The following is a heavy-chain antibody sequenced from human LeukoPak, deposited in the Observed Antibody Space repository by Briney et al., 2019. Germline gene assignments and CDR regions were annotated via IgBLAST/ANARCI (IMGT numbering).Heavy chain of an antibody. CDR2: IRYDGSNK. V-gene: IGHV3-30*02. D-gene: IGHD5-24*01. CDR3: AKDPTRDGWEGNWFDP. J-gene: IGHJ5*02. Sequence: GGSLRPSCAASGFTFSSYGMHWVRQAPGKGLEWVAFIRYDGSNKYYADSVKGRFTISRDNSKNTLYLQMNSLRAEDTAVYYCAKDPTRDGWEGNWFDPWGQGTLVTVSS. CDR1: GFTFSSYG.